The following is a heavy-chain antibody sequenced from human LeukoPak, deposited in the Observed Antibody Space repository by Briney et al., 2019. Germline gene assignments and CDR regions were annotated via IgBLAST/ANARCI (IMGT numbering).Heavy chain of an antibody. D-gene: IGHD4-17*01. V-gene: IGHV4-4*07. CDR1: GGSISSYY. CDR3: ARRNYGDSDDVFDI. CDR2: IYTSGST. Sequence: SQTLSLTCTVSGGSISSYYWSWIRQPAGKGLEWIGRIYTSGSTNYNPSLKSRVTMSVDTSKNQFSLKLSSVTAADTAVYYCARRNYGDSDDVFDIWGQGTTVTVSS. J-gene: IGHJ3*02.